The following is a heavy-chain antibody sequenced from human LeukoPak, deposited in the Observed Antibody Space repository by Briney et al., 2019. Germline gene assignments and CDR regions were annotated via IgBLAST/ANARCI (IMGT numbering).Heavy chain of an antibody. J-gene: IGHJ4*02. CDR3: ARDQYYDSSGYAFDY. CDR1: TFTFNNYA. D-gene: IGHD3-22*01. Sequence: GGSLRLSCAASTFTFNNYAMSWVRQAPGKGLEWVSRITVLGVTTYYADSVKGRFTISRDNAKNSLYLQMNSLRAEDTAVYYCARDQYYDSSGYAFDYWGQGTLVTVSS. CDR2: ITVLGVTT. V-gene: IGHV3-23*01.